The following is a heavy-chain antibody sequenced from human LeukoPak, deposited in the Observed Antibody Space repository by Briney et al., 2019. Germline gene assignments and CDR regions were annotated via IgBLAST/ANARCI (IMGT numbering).Heavy chain of an antibody. Sequence: SGGSLRLSCAASGFTFSSYWMNWVRQAPGKGLEWVANIKQDGSEKYYVDSVKGRFTISRDNAKNSLYLQMNGLRAEDTALYYCARGYFVRNDYWGQGTLVTVSS. CDR2: IKQDGSEK. D-gene: IGHD3-10*02. J-gene: IGHJ4*02. V-gene: IGHV3-7*03. CDR1: GFTFSSYW. CDR3: ARGYFVRNDY.